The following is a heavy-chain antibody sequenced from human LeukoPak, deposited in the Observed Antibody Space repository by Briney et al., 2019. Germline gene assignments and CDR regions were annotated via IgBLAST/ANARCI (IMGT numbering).Heavy chain of an antibody. J-gene: IGHJ4*02. V-gene: IGHV3-48*02. Sequence: GGSLRLSCAATGVTFSNYNLNWVRQAPGKGLEWVSYISDGSSTIYYADSVRGRFTISRDNAKNSLYLQINSLRDEDTAVYYCARETVGLDYWGQGTLVTVSS. CDR2: ISDGSSTI. CDR3: ARETVGLDY. D-gene: IGHD4-17*01. CDR1: GVTFSNYN.